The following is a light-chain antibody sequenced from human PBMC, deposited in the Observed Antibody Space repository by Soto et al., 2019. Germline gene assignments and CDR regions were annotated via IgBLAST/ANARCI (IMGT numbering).Light chain of an antibody. Sequence: QSVLTQPASVSGSPGQSLTISCTGTSSDVGGYNSVSWYQPHPGKAPKLILYDVTDRPSGVFYRFSGSKSGNTAYLTIFGLQAADEADYFCSSFTSSMTKVFGSGTKVTVL. V-gene: IGLV2-14*01. CDR3: SSFTSSMTKV. CDR1: SSDVGGYNS. J-gene: IGLJ1*01. CDR2: DVT.